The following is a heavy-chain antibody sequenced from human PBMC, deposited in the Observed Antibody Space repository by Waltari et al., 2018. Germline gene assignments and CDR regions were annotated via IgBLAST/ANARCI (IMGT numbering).Heavy chain of an antibody. CDR2: IKNDGSDS. J-gene: IGHJ4*02. CDR3: AKDLHWGQSDY. D-gene: IGHD3-16*01. CDR1: GFHFSSIW. V-gene: IGHV3-74*01. Sequence: EVQLVESGGGLVQPGGSLRITCAVSGFHFSSIWMHWSRQVPGEGLVWVARIKNDGSDSGYADSVKGRFTISRDNAKNTLYLEMNSLRVEDTAVYYCAKDLHWGQSDYWGQGTLVTVSS.